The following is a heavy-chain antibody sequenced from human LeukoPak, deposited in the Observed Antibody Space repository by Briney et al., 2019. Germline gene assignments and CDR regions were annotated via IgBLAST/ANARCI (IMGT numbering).Heavy chain of an antibody. J-gene: IGHJ4*02. CDR2: TYYRSKWYN. D-gene: IGHD5-18*01. V-gene: IGHV6-1*01. CDR1: GDSVSSNSAA. Sequence: SQTLSLTCAISGDSVSSNSAAWNWIRQSPSRGLEWLGRTYYRSKWYNDYAVPVKSRITINPDTSKNQFSLKLSSVTAADTAVYYCARGRRGQLWFPCLDYWGQGTLVTVSS. CDR3: ARGRRGQLWFPCLDY.